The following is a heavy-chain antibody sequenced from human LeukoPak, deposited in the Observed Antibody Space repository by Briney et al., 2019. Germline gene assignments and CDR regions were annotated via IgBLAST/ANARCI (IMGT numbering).Heavy chain of an antibody. D-gene: IGHD2-15*01. CDR1: GFSFTGYY. V-gene: IGHV1-2*04. Sequence: GASVNVSCKASGFSFTGYYFHWVRQAPGQGLEWMGWINPNSGGTNYAQKFQGWVTMTRDTSISTAYMELSRLRSDDTAVYYCARDRDGGIHDYWGQGTLVTVSS. J-gene: IGHJ4*02. CDR2: INPNSGGT. CDR3: ARDRDGGIHDY.